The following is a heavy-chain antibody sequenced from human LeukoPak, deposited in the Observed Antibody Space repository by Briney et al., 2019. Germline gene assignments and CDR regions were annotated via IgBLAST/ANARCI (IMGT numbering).Heavy chain of an antibody. J-gene: IGHJ4*02. D-gene: IGHD3-22*01. V-gene: IGHV1-69*01. CDR1: GGTFSSYA. Sequence: SVKVSCKASGGTFSSYAISWVRQAPGQELEWMGGIIPIFGTANYAQKFQGRVTITADESTSTAYMELSSLRSEDTAVYYCARDYYDSSGDYQPGDYWGQGTLVTVSS. CDR2: IIPIFGTA. CDR3: ARDYYDSSGDYQPGDY.